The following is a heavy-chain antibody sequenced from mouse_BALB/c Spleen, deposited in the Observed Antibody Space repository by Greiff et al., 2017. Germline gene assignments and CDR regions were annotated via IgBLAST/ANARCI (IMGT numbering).Heavy chain of an antibody. CDR3: ARRGDYDGNYFDY. CDR1: GYSITSDYA. CDR2: ISYSGST. J-gene: IGHJ2*01. D-gene: IGHD2-4*01. V-gene: IGHV3-2*02. Sequence: VQLKESGPGLVKPSQSLSLTCTVTGYSITSDYAWNWIRQFPGNKLEWMGYISYSGSTSYNPSLKSRISITRDTSKNQFFLQLNSVTTEDTATYYCARRGDYDGNYFDYWGQGTTLTVSS.